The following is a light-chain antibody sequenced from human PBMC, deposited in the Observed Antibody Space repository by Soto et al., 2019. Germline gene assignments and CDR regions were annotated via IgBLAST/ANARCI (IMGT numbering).Light chain of an antibody. CDR1: QSVSSY. Sequence: DIVLTQSPGTLSLSPGERATLSCRASQSVSSYLAWYQQKPGQAPRLLIYGASSRATGIPDRFSGGGSGTDFTVTISRLEPEDFAVYYCQQYGSSSRTFGQGTKVEVK. V-gene: IGKV3-20*01. J-gene: IGKJ1*01. CDR2: GAS. CDR3: QQYGSSSRT.